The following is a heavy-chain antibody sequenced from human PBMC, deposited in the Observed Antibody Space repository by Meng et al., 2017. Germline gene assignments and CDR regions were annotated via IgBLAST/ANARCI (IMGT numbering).Heavy chain of an antibody. J-gene: IGHJ3*02. Sequence: GESLKISCVASGFIFSDSDVHWVRQASGRGLEWVGRIRSKTGSYVTAFAASVKGRSTISRDDSENTAYLYLSSLKTEDTDVYYCTVYSRGHIWGQGTLVTVSS. CDR2: IRSKTGSYVT. V-gene: IGHV3-73*01. D-gene: IGHD2-15*01. CDR1: GFIFSDSD. CDR3: TVYSRGHI.